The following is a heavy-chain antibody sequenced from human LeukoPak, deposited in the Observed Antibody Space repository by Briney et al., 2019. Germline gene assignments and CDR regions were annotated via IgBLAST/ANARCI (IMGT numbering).Heavy chain of an antibody. Sequence: PSQTLSLTCTVSGGSISSGGYYWSWIRQHPGKGLECIGYIYYSGSTYYNSSLKSRVTISVDTSKNQFSLKLSSVTAADTAVYYCARALHSSSWPYFDYWGQGTLVTVSS. CDR3: ARALHSSSWPYFDY. J-gene: IGHJ4*02. CDR1: GGSISSGGYY. CDR2: IYYSGST. D-gene: IGHD6-13*01. V-gene: IGHV4-31*03.